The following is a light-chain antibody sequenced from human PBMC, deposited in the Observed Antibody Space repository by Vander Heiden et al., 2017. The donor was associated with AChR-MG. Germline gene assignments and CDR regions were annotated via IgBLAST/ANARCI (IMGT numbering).Light chain of an antibody. V-gene: IGLV2-14*03. CDR2: DVS. CDR1: RRDVGGYNY. CDR3: SSYTSSSTPV. Sequence: QSALTPPASVSGSPGPSIPISCTGTRRDVGGYNYVSWYQQHPGKAPKLMIYDVSNRPAGVSNRFSGSESGNTTSLTISGLQAEDEADYYCSSYTSSSTPVFGGGTKLTVL. J-gene: IGLJ2*01.